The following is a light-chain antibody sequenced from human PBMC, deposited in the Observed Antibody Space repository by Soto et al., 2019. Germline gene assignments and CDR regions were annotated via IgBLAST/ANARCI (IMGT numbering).Light chain of an antibody. J-gene: IGKJ5*01. CDR1: QSVSNNY. CDR2: GAS. V-gene: IGKV3-20*01. CDR3: QQYGSSPIT. Sequence: EIVLTHSPGTLSLSPGERATLSCRASQSVSNNYLAWYQQKPGQAPRLLIYGASTRATGIADRFSGGGSGTDFALTISRLEPEDFAVYYCQQYGSSPITFGQGTRLEIK.